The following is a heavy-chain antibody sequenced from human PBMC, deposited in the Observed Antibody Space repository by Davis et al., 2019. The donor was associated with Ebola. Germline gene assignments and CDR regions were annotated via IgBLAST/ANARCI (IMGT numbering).Heavy chain of an antibody. CDR2: INPNSGGT. D-gene: IGHD4-17*01. CDR1: GYTFTGYY. CDR3: ARSTYTVTPDY. J-gene: IGHJ4*02. V-gene: IGHV1-2*04. Sequence: AASVKVSCKASGYTFTGYYMHWVRQAPGQGLEWMGWINPNSGGTNYAQKFQGWVTMTRDTSISTAYMELSRLRSEDTAVYYCARSTYTVTPDYWGQGTLVTVSS.